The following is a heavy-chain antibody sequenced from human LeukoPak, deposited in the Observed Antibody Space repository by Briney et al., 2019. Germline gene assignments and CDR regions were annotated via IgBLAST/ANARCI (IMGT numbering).Heavy chain of an antibody. J-gene: IGHJ4*02. CDR2: ISSSGSTI. V-gene: IGHV3-48*03. D-gene: IGHD3-10*01. CDR1: GFTFSSYE. Sequence: GGSLRLSCAASGFTFSSYEMNWVRQAPGKGLEWVSYISSSGSTIYYADSVKGRFTISRDNAKNSLYLQMNSLRAEDTAVYYCAKVKYYYGSGSYRGFDYWGQGTLVTVSS. CDR3: AKVKYYYGSGSYRGFDY.